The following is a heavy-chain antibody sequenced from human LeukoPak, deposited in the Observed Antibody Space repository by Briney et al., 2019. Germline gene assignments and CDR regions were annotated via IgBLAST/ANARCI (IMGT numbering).Heavy chain of an antibody. Sequence: GGSLRLSCAASGFTFRKYWMTWVRQAPGKGLEWVANIKQDESEKYYADSVKGRFTVSRDNGKSSLYLQMNSLRAEDTAVYYCAREYSRLDYWGQGTLVTVSS. CDR3: AREYSRLDY. V-gene: IGHV3-7*01. CDR1: GFTFRKYW. CDR2: IKQDESEK. J-gene: IGHJ4*02. D-gene: IGHD6-13*01.